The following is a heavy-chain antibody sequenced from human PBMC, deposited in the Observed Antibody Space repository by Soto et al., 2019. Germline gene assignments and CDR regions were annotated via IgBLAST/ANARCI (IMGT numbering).Heavy chain of an antibody. CDR1: GFTFSKFD. CDR3: ARGDQYDILLRYYAMDV. CDR2: IAYDGINK. V-gene: IGHV3-30-3*01. Sequence: QVQLVESGGGVVQPGTSLRLSCVASGFTFSKFDMHWIRQTPDKRLQWVAFIAYDGINKYYTGSVKGRFTVSRDNSKSTVSLKMNHLGLEDTATYFCARGDQYDILLRYYAMDVWGLGTTVNISS. D-gene: IGHD2-15*01. J-gene: IGHJ6*02.